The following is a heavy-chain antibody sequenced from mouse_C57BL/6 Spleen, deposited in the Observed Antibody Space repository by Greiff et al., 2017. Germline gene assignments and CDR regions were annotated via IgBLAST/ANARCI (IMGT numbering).Heavy chain of an antibody. J-gene: IGHJ3*01. D-gene: IGHD2-4*01. Sequence: EVQLVESVAELVRPGASVKLSCTASGFNIKNTYMHWVKQRPEQGLEWIGRIDPANGNTKYAPKFQGKATITADTSSNTAYLQLSSLSSEDTAIYYCAIRTPPYDYDVAWFAYWGQGTLVTVSA. V-gene: IGHV14-3*01. CDR3: AIRTPPYDYDVAWFAY. CDR1: GFNIKNTY. CDR2: IDPANGNT.